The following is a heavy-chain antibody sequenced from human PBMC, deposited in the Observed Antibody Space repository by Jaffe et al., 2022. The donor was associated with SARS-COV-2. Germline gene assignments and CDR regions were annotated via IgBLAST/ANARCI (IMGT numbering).Heavy chain of an antibody. CDR3: ARGYCSSTSCYDP. CDR1: GFTVSSNY. J-gene: IGHJ5*02. CDR2: IYSGGST. Sequence: EVQLVESGGGLIQPGGSLRLSCAASGFTVSSNYMSWVRQAPGKGLEWVSVIYSGGSTYYADSVKGRFTISRDNSKNTLYLQMNSLRAEDTAVYYCARGYCSSTSCYDPWGQGTLVTVSS. D-gene: IGHD2-2*01. V-gene: IGHV3-53*01.